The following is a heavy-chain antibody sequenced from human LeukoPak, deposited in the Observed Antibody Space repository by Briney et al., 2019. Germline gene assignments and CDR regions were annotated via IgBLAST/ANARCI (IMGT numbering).Heavy chain of an antibody. V-gene: IGHV4-31*03. J-gene: IGHJ4*02. Sequence: SETLPLTCTVSGGSINSGGFYWSWIRQHPGKGLEWIGYIYYSGSTYYNPSLKSRVTISVDTSKNQFSLRMSSVTAADTAVYFCARDHGAGPTDYWGQGTLVTVSS. CDR1: GGSINSGGFY. CDR3: ARDHGAGPTDY. D-gene: IGHD3-10*01. CDR2: IYYSGST.